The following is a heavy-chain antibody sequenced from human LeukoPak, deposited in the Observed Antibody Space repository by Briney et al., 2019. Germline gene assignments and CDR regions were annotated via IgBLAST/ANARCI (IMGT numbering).Heavy chain of an antibody. V-gene: IGHV4-39*06. J-gene: IGHJ5*02. Sequence: SETLSLTCTVSGGSISRNSDYWGWIRQPPGKGLEWIGSIYYGGSTYYNPSLKSRVSISLHLSSVTAADTAVYYCARDKVTVTGNWFDPWGQGTLVTVSS. CDR1: GGSISRNSDY. CDR3: ARDKVTVTGNWFDP. D-gene: IGHD4-17*01. CDR2: IYYGGST.